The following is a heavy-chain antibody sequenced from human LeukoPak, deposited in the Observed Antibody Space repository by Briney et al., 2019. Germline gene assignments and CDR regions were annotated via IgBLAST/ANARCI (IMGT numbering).Heavy chain of an antibody. Sequence: GGSLRLSCAASGFTFSSYGMHWVRQAPGQGLEWEAVISYDGSNKYYADSVQGRFTISRDNAKNTLYLQMNSLRAEDTAVYYCARDIYYYDSSGYYIETYAFDIWGQGTMVTVSS. CDR3: ARDIYYYDSSGYYIETYAFDI. D-gene: IGHD3-22*01. CDR1: GFTFSSYG. V-gene: IGHV3-30*03. CDR2: ISYDGSNK. J-gene: IGHJ3*02.